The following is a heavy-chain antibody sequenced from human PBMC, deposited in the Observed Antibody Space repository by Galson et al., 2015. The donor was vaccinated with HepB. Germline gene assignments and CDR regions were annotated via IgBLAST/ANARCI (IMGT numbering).Heavy chain of an antibody. CDR1: SYTFTSYG. D-gene: IGHD3-3*01. V-gene: IGHV1-18*01. Sequence: SVKVSCKASSYTFTSYGISWVRQAPGQGLEWMGWISAYNGNTNYAQKLQGRVTMTTDTSTSTAYMELRSLRSDDTAVYYCARSGYDFWSVRYYYMDVWGKGTTVTVSS. J-gene: IGHJ6*03. CDR3: ARSGYDFWSVRYYYMDV. CDR2: ISAYNGNT.